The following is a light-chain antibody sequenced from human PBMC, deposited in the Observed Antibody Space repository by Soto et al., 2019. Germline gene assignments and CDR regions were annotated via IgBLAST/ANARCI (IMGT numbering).Light chain of an antibody. Sequence: DIVMTQSPDSLAVSLGERATINCKSSQSVLYSSNNKNYLAWFQQKPGQPPKLLISWASTRESGVPDRFSGSGSGTDFTLTISSLQAEDVAVYYCQQYYNNPRTFGQGTKVEIK. CDR3: QQYYNNPRT. CDR1: QSVLYSSNNKNY. CDR2: WAS. V-gene: IGKV4-1*01. J-gene: IGKJ1*01.